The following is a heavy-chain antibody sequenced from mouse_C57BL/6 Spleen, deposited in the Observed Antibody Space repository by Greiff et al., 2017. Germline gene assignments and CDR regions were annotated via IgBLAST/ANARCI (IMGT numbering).Heavy chain of an antibody. Sequence: EVQLVESGEGLVKPGGSLKLSCAASGFTFSSYAMSWVRQTPEKRLEWVAYISSGGDYIYYADTVKGRFTISRDNARNTLYLQMSSLKSEDTAMYYCTRDGLTGTSMDYWGQGTSVTVSS. CDR2: ISSGGDYI. CDR3: TRDGLTGTSMDY. D-gene: IGHD4-1*01. J-gene: IGHJ4*01. V-gene: IGHV5-9-1*02. CDR1: GFTFSSYA.